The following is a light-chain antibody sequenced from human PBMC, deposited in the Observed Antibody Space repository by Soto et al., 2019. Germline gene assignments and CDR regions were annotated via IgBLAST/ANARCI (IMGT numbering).Light chain of an antibody. Sequence: DIQMTQSPSSLSASVGDRVTITCRASQSISSYLTWYQQKPGKATKLLIYAASSFQSGVPSRFSGSGSGTDFTLTISSLQPEDFATYYCQQSYSTPWTFGQGTKVEIK. CDR1: QSISSY. CDR2: AAS. J-gene: IGKJ1*01. CDR3: QQSYSTPWT. V-gene: IGKV1-39*01.